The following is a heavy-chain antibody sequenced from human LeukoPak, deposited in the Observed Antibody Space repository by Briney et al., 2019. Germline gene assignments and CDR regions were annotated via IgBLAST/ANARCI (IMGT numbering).Heavy chain of an antibody. J-gene: IGHJ4*02. CDR3: ARDLGLVRTGYFDY. D-gene: IGHD6-19*01. Sequence: SVKVSCKTSGGTFSSYAISWVRQATGQGLEWMGRIIPIFGTANYAQKFQGRVTITADKSTSTAYMELSSLRSEDTAVYYCARDLGLVRTGYFDYWGQGTLVTVSS. CDR1: GGTFSSYA. CDR2: IIPIFGTA. V-gene: IGHV1-69*06.